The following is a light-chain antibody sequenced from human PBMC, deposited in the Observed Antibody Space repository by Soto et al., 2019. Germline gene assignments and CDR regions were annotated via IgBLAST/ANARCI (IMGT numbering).Light chain of an antibody. CDR1: QSVSSN. CDR2: GAS. V-gene: IGKV3-15*01. CDR3: QQYNNWPPN. Sequence: EIVMTQSPATLSVSPGERATFSCRASQSVSSNLAWYQQKPGQAPRLLIYGASTRATAFPARFSGSGSGTEFTLTISSLQSEDFAVYYRQQYNNWPPNFGGGTKVDIK. J-gene: IGKJ4*01.